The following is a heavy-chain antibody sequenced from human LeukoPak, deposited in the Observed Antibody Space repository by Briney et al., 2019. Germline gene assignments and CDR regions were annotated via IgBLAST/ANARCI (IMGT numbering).Heavy chain of an antibody. CDR3: AGDWDGGSYLVYFQH. CDR2: INPNSGGT. Sequence: ASVKVSCKASGYTFTGYYMHWVRQAPGQGLEWMGWINPNSGGTNYAQKFQGRVTMTRDTSISTAYMELSRLRSDDTAVYYCAGDWDGGSYLVYFQHWGQGTLVTVSS. CDR1: GYTFTGYY. D-gene: IGHD1-26*01. V-gene: IGHV1-2*02. J-gene: IGHJ1*01.